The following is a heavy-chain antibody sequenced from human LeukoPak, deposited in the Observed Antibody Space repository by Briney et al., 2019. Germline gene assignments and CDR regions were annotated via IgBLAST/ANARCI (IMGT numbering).Heavy chain of an antibody. D-gene: IGHD3-10*01. CDR3: ARGYYYGSETYWHTNWFDP. Sequence: SVKVSCKASGGTFSNYVISWVRQAPGQGLEWMGGIIPMFGTANYAQKFQGRVTITTDESTSTGYMEMSSLRSEDTAVYYCARGYYYGSETYWHTNWFDPWGQGTPVPVSS. CDR1: GGTFSNYV. V-gene: IGHV1-69*05. CDR2: IIPMFGTA. J-gene: IGHJ5*02.